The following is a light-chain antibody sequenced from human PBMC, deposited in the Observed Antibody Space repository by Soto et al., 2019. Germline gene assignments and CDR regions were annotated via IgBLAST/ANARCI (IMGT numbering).Light chain of an antibody. CDR3: CSYAGSYTFAV. J-gene: IGLJ2*01. CDR2: DVS. CDR1: SSDVGGYNY. Sequence: QSVLTQPRSVSGSPGQSVTISCTGTSSDVGGYNYVSWYQQHPGKAPKLMIYDVSKRPSGVPDRFSGSKSGNTASLTISGLQAEDEADYYCCSYAGSYTFAVFGGGTKSPS. V-gene: IGLV2-11*01.